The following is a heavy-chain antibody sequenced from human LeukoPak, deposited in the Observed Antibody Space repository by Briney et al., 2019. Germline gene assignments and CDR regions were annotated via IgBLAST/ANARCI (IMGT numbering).Heavy chain of an antibody. CDR3: VRESVRDYYFDF. Sequence: PGGSLRLFCSGSGFRFGGYALSWVRQAPGKGLEWVGFIRSKALYGTSEYAASVEGRFAISRDDSNNIVYLQMNSLKTEDTAVYFCVRESVRDYYFDFWGQGTLVTVSS. J-gene: IGHJ4*02. CDR1: GFRFGGYA. V-gene: IGHV3-49*04. D-gene: IGHD3-10*02. CDR2: IRSKALYGTS.